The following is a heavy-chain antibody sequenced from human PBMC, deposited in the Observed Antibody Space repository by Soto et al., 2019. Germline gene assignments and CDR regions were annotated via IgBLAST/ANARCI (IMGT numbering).Heavy chain of an antibody. CDR3: AWGIQLWYDFDY. CDR1: GGTISSYY. V-gene: IGHV4-59*01. J-gene: IGHJ4*02. D-gene: IGHD5-18*01. Sequence: SETLXFTCTVSGGTISSYYWSWIRQPPGKGLEWIGYIYYSGSTNYNPSLKSRVTISVDTSKNQFSLKLSSVTAADTAVYYCAWGIQLWYDFDYWGQGTLVTVSS. CDR2: IYYSGST.